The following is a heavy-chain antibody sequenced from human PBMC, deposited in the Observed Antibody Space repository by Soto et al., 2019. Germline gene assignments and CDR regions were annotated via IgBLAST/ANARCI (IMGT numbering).Heavy chain of an antibody. Sequence: QVQLVQSGAEVKKPGASVKVSCKVSGYTLTELSMHWVRRAPGKGLEWMGGFDPEDGETIYAQKFQGRVTMTEDTSTDTAYMELSRLRSEDTAVYYCATGAVGGYCSGGSCYSSWYFDLWGRGTLVTVSS. CDR1: GYTLTELS. J-gene: IGHJ2*01. V-gene: IGHV1-24*01. CDR2: FDPEDGET. CDR3: ATGAVGGYCSGGSCYSSWYFDL. D-gene: IGHD2-15*01.